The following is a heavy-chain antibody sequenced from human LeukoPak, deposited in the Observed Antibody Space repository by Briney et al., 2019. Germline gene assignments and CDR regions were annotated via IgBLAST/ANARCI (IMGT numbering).Heavy chain of an antibody. J-gene: IGHJ5*02. Sequence: ASVKVSCKVSGYTLTELSMHWVRQAPGKGLEWMGGFDPEDGETIYAQKFQGRVTMTEDTSTDTAYMELSSLRSEDTAVYYCATELIDSSSWPKAFDPWGQGTLVTVSS. CDR2: FDPEDGET. V-gene: IGHV1-24*01. CDR3: ATELIDSSSWPKAFDP. D-gene: IGHD6-13*01. CDR1: GYTLTELS.